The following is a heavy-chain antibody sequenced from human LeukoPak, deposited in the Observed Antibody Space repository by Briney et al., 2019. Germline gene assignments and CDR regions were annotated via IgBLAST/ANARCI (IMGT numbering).Heavy chain of an antibody. V-gene: IGHV3-23*01. CDR3: AKVGDSSSWYAYYYYYGMDV. J-gene: IGHJ6*02. Sequence: PGGSLRLSCAASGFTFSSYAMSWVRQAPGKGLEWVSAISGSGGSTYYADSVKGRFTISRDNSKNTLYLQMNSLRAKDTAVYYCAKVGDSSSWYAYYYYYGMDVWGQGTTVTVSS. D-gene: IGHD6-13*01. CDR2: ISGSGGST. CDR1: GFTFSSYA.